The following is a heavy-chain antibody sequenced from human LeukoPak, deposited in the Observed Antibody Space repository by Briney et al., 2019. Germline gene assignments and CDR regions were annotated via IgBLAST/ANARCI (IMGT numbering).Heavy chain of an antibody. Sequence: SETLSLTCAVYGGSFSGYYWSWIRQPPGKGLEWIGEINHSGGTDYNPSLKSRVTISVDTSKNQFSLKLNSVTAADTAVYYCARGQLRLSNWGQGSLVIVSS. J-gene: IGHJ4*02. CDR2: INHSGGT. D-gene: IGHD6-25*01. CDR3: ARGQLRLSN. V-gene: IGHV4-34*01. CDR1: GGSFSGYY.